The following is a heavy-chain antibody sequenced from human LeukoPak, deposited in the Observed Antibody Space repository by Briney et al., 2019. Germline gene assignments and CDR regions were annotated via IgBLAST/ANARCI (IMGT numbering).Heavy chain of an antibody. V-gene: IGHV3-48*04. CDR2: ISSSSSTI. D-gene: IGHD3-10*02. CDR1: GFTFSSYG. J-gene: IGHJ6*04. CDR3: AELGITMIGGV. Sequence: GGSLRLSCAASGFTFSSYGMNWVRQAPGKGLEWVSYISSSSSTIYYADSVKGRFTISRDNAKNSLYLQMNSLRAEDTAVYYCAELGITMIGGVWGKGTTVTISS.